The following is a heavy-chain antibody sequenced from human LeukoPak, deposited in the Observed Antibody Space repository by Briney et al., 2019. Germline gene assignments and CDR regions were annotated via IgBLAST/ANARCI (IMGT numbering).Heavy chain of an antibody. D-gene: IGHD6-13*01. V-gene: IGHV4-59*01. CDR1: GGSISSYY. Sequence: PSETLSLTCTVSGGSISSYYWSWIRQPPGKGLEWIGYIYYSGSTNYNPSLKSRVTISVDTSKNQFSLKLSSVTAADTAVYYCARGCSAGTPHNWFDPWGQGTLVTVSS. J-gene: IGHJ5*02. CDR2: IYYSGST. CDR3: ARGCSAGTPHNWFDP.